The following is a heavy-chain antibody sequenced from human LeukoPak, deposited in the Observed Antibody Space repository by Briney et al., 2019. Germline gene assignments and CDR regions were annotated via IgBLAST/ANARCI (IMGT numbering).Heavy chain of an antibody. J-gene: IGHJ4*02. CDR3: ASLYYYDSSGYWP. CDR1: GGSFSGYY. CDR2: IYYSGST. V-gene: IGHV4-30-4*08. D-gene: IGHD3-22*01. Sequence: SETLSLTCAVYGGSFSGYYWSWIRQPPGKGLEWIGYIYYSGSTYYNPSLKSRVTISVDTSKNQFSLKLSSVTAADTAVYYCASLYYYDSSGYWPWGQGTLVTVSS.